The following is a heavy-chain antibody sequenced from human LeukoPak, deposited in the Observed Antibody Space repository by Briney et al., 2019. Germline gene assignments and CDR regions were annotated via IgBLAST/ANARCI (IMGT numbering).Heavy chain of an antibody. V-gene: IGHV3-7*05. CDR2: INQDGSEE. CDR1: GFTFSNYW. Sequence: GGSLRLSCAASGFTFSNYWMSWVRQAPGQGLEWVANINQDGSEERYLDSVKGRFTISRDNAKNSLYLQMNSLRAEDTAVYYCATDLLCSGGSCYDYWGQGTQVTVSS. D-gene: IGHD2-15*01. CDR3: ATDLLCSGGSCYDY. J-gene: IGHJ4*02.